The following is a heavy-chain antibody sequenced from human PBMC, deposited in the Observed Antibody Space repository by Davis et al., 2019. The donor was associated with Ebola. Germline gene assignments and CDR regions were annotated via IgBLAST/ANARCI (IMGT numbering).Heavy chain of an antibody. CDR3: ARGGYCSSTSCYSLDY. V-gene: IGHV1-69*04. CDR1: GGTFSSYA. J-gene: IGHJ4*02. D-gene: IGHD2-2*02. CDR2: IIPILGIA. Sequence: SVKVSCKASGGTFSSYAISWVRQAPGQGFEWMGRIIPILGIANYAQKFQGRVTITADKSTSTAYMELSSLRSEDTAVYYCARGGYCSSTSCYSLDYWGQGTLVTVSS.